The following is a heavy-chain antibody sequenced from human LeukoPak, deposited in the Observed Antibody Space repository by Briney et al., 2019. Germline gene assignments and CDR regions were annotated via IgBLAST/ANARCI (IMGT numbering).Heavy chain of an antibody. CDR1: GGSISNYY. CDR3: ARQLDRSPWVGY. CDR2: IYNSGRT. D-gene: IGHD1-26*01. J-gene: IGHJ4*02. Sequence: SETPSLTCTVSGGSISNYYWSWIRQPPGQGLEWIGYIYNSGRTNYNPSLKSRVTISVDTSKNQFSLRLSSVTAADTAMYYCARQLDRSPWVGYWGQGTRVTVSS. V-gene: IGHV4-59*08.